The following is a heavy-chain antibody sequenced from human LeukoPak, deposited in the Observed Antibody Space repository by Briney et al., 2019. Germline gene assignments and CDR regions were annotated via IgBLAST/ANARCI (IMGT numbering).Heavy chain of an antibody. CDR3: AKGIPAAPPYYDILTDGGY. CDR1: GFTFSSYG. V-gene: IGHV3-30*18. CDR2: ISYDGSNK. D-gene: IGHD3-9*01. Sequence: GGSLRLSCAASGFTFSSYGMHWVRQAPGKGLEWVAVISYDGSNKYYADSVKGRFTISRDNSKNTLYLQMNSLRAEDTAVYYCAKGIPAAPPYYDILTDGGYWGQGTLVTVSS. J-gene: IGHJ4*02.